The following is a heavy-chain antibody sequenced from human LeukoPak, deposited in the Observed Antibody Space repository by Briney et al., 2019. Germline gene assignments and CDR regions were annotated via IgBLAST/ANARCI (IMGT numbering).Heavy chain of an antibody. J-gene: IGHJ6*03. CDR3: ARDWPYYYYMDV. CDR2: IYYSGST. V-gene: IGHV4-39*07. CDR1: GGSISSSSYY. Sequence: PSETLSLTCTVSGGSISSSSYYWGWLRQPPGTGLEWIGSIYYSGSTYYNPSLKSRVTISVDTSKNQFSLKLSSVTAADTAVYYCARDWPYYYYMDVWGKGTTVTVSS.